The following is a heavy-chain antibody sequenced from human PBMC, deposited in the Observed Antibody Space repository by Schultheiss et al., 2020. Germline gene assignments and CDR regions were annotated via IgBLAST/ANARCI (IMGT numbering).Heavy chain of an antibody. CDR2: IYSGGST. CDR3: ARGGSSWSIDY. V-gene: IGHV3-NL1*01. CDR1: GFTFSSYG. Sequence: GGSLRLSCAASGFTFSSYGMHWVRQAPGKGLVWVSVIYSGGSTYYADSVKGRFTISRDNSKNTLYLQMNSLRAEDTAVYYCARGGSSWSIDYWGQGTLVTVSS. D-gene: IGHD6-13*01. J-gene: IGHJ4*02.